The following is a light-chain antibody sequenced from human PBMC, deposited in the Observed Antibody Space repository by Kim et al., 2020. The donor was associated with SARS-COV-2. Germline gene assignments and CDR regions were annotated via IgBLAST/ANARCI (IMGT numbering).Light chain of an antibody. CDR2: RTS. CDR1: QSISGW. CDR3: LQYNGYPYT. Sequence: SASVGDRVTITCRASQSISGWLAWYQQKPGKAPKVLVYRTSNLGSGVPSRFSGSGSGTEFSLTLSSLQPDDFATYYCLQYNGYPYTFGQGTKLEIK. J-gene: IGKJ2*01. V-gene: IGKV1-5*03.